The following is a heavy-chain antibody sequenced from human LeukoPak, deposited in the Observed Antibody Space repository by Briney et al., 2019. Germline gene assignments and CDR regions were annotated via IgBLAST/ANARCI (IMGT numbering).Heavy chain of an antibody. CDR2: IIPIFGTA. D-gene: IGHD6-13*01. Sequence: VASVKVSCKASGFTFTSYYMHWVRQAPGQGLEWMGGIIPIFGTANYAQKFQGRVTITADESTSTAYMELSSLRSEDTAVYYCARHPGIAAAGIDYWGQGTLVTVSS. J-gene: IGHJ4*02. CDR1: GFTFTSYY. CDR3: ARHPGIAAAGIDY. V-gene: IGHV1-69*13.